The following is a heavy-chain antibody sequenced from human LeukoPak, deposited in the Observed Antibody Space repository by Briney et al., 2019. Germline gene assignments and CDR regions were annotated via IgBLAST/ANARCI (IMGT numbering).Heavy chain of an antibody. D-gene: IGHD3-9*01. CDR2: ISGSGGST. J-gene: IGHJ4*02. V-gene: IGHV3-23*01. Sequence: GGSLRLSCVISGFSFSSYAMSWVRQAPGKGLEWVSAISGSGGSTYYADSVKGRFTISRDNSKNTLYLQMNSLRAEDTAVYYCAKGDYDILTGYDYWGQGTLVTVSS. CDR1: GFSFSSYA. CDR3: AKGDYDILTGYDY.